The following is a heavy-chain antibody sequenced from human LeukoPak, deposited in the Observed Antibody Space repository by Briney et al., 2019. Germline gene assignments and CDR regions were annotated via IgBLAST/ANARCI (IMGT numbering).Heavy chain of an antibody. J-gene: IGHJ6*03. Sequence: PGGSLRLSCASSGFTVSSSYISWVRQAPGKGLEWVSAIYSGGNTYYSDSVKGRFTISRDNSKNTLYLQMNSLSPEDTAVYYCARDVRGVYCSGGSCYYYYYYYYMDVWGKGTTVTVSS. CDR3: ARDVRGVYCSGGSCYYYYYYYYMDV. V-gene: IGHV3-66*01. CDR1: GFTVSSSY. CDR2: IYSGGNT. D-gene: IGHD2-15*01.